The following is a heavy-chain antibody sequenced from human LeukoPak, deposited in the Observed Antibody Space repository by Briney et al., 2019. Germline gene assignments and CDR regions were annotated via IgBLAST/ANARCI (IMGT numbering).Heavy chain of an antibody. Sequence: SETLSLTCTVSGGSISSYYWSWIRQPPGKGLEWIGYIYYSGSTNYNASLKSRVTISVDTSKNQFSLRLSSVTAADTAVYYCARDVGIDYYYFMDVWGRGTTVIVSS. CDR3: ARDVGIDYYYFMDV. J-gene: IGHJ6*03. V-gene: IGHV4-59*01. CDR2: IYYSGST. D-gene: IGHD1-1*01. CDR1: GGSISSYY.